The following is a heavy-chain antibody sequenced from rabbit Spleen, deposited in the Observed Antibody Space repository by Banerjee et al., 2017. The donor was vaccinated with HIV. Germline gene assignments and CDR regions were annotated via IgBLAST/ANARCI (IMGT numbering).Heavy chain of an antibody. CDR3: ARDLPGAIGWNFNL. CDR1: GFSFSSSYY. D-gene: IGHD3-1*01. J-gene: IGHJ4*01. Sequence: QEQLVESGGGLVQPEGSLTLTCTASGFSFSSSYYMCWVRQAPGKRPEWIACIYPDSGGSTYYASWAKGRFTISKTSSTTVTLQMTSLTVADTATYFCARDLPGAIGWNFNLWGPGTLVTVS. CDR2: IYPDSGGST. V-gene: IGHV1S45*01.